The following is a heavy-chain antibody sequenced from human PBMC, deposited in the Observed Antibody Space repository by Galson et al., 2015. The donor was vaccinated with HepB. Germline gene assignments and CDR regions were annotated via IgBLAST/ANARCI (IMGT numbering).Heavy chain of an antibody. CDR1: GYTFTSYD. Sequence: SVKVSCKASGYTFTSYDINWVRQATGQGLEWMGWMNPNSGNTGYAQKFQGRVTMTRNTSISTAYMELSSLRSEDTAVYYCARGLGVAAASVVWLDCWGQGTLVTVSS. CDR3: ARGLGVAAASVVWLDC. D-gene: IGHD6-13*01. J-gene: IGHJ4*02. V-gene: IGHV1-8*01. CDR2: MNPNSGNT.